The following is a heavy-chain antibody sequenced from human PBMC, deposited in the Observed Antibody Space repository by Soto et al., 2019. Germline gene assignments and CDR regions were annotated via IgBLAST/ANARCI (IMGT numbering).Heavy chain of an antibody. Sequence: PWGSLRLSCACSGSTFTDFTMTWVRQAPGKGLEWVSAISGDGLSTYYAGSVKGRFTISRDNSKTTLYLQMNSLRAEDTAVYYCARRPDAFDIWGRGTMVTVSS. V-gene: IGHV3-23*01. CDR2: ISGDGLST. CDR1: GSTFTDFT. J-gene: IGHJ3*02. CDR3: ARRPDAFDI.